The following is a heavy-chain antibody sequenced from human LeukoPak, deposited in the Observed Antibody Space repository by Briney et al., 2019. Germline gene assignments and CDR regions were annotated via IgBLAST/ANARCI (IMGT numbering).Heavy chain of an antibody. J-gene: IGHJ6*03. CDR1: GVSVTRGAYY. CDR2: VYYNGNT. CDR3: ARTENFGGPVGYMDV. Sequence: SETLSLTCTVSGVSVTRGAYYWTWIRQPPGKGLEWIGHVYYNGNTDYNPSLKSRVAMSVDKSNNQFSLKLSFVTAADTAVYYCARTENFGGPVGYMDVWGKGTTVTVSS. V-gene: IGHV4-61*08. D-gene: IGHD3-3*01.